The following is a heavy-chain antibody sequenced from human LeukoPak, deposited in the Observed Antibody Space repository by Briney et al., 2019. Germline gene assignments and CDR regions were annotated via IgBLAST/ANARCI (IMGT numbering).Heavy chain of an antibody. V-gene: IGHV3-30*02. CDR1: GFTFSSYG. CDR2: IRYDGSNK. Sequence: PGGSLRLSCAASGFTFSSYGMHWVRQAPGKGLEWVAFIRYDGSNKYYADSVKGRFTISRDNSKNTLYLQMNSLRAEDTAVYYCAKSPPPIVGATAFDYWGQGTLVTVSS. D-gene: IGHD1-26*01. J-gene: IGHJ4*02. CDR3: AKSPPPIVGATAFDY.